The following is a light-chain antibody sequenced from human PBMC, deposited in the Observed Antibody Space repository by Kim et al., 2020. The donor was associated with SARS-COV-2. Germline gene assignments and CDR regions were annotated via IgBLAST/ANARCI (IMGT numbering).Light chain of an antibody. J-gene: IGKJ1*01. V-gene: IGKV1-5*03. CDR1: QNISIW. CDR2: KAS. Sequence: SASVGDRVTITCLASQNISIWLAWYRQIPGKAPKLLIYKASSLESEVPLRFSGSGSGTEFTLTISSLQPDDFATYYCQQYSSHWTFGQGTKVDIK. CDR3: QQYSSHWT.